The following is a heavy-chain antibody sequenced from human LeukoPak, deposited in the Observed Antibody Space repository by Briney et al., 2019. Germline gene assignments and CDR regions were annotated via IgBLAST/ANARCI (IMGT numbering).Heavy chain of an antibody. CDR3: AKVGGRTGDLGGRDDI. CDR2: ISGSGGST. V-gene: IGHV3-23*01. CDR1: GFTFSSYA. Sequence: PGGSLRLSCAASGFTFSSYAMSWVRQAPGKGLEWVSAISGSGGSTYYADSVKGRFTISRDNSKNTLYLQMNGLRAEDTAVYYCAKVGGRTGDLGGRDDIWGQGTMVTVSS. D-gene: IGHD7-27*01. J-gene: IGHJ3*02.